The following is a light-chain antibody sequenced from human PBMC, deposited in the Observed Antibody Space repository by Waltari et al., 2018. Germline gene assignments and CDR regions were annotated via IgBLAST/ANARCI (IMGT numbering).Light chain of an antibody. Sequence: EIVLTQSPSTLSLSPGEQATLPCRASQSVSSYLAWYQQKPGQAPRLPIYDASNRATGIPARFSGSGSGTDFTLTISSLEPEDFAVYYCQQRSNWPPLTFGGGTKVEIK. CDR1: QSVSSY. CDR2: DAS. V-gene: IGKV3-11*01. CDR3: QQRSNWPPLT. J-gene: IGKJ4*01.